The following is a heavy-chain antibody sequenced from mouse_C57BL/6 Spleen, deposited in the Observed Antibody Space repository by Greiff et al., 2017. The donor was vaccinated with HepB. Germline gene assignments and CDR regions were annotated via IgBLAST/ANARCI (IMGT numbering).Heavy chain of an antibody. D-gene: IGHD2-1*01. V-gene: IGHV5-17*01. J-gene: IGHJ2*01. Sequence: EVHLVESGGGLVKPGGSLKLSCAASGFTFSDYGMHWVRQAPEKGLEWVAYISSGSSTIYYADTVKGRFTISRDNAKNTLFLQMTSLRSEDTAMYYCALYGNPYYFDYWGKGTTLTVSS. CDR2: ISSGSSTI. CDR3: ALYGNPYYFDY. CDR1: GFTFSDYG.